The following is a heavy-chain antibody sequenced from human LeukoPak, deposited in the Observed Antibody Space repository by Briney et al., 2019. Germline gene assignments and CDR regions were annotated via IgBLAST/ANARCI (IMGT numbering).Heavy chain of an antibody. CDR1: GGSISSSSYY. CDR3: ALWAVGPEDWFDP. CDR2: IYYSGST. Sequence: SETLSLTCTVSGGSISSSSYYWGWIRQPPGKGLEWIGSIYYSGSTYYNPSLKSRVTISVDTSKNQFSLKLSSVTAADTAVYYCALWAVGPEDWFDPWGQGTLVTVS. D-gene: IGHD1-14*01. V-gene: IGHV4-39*01. J-gene: IGHJ5*02.